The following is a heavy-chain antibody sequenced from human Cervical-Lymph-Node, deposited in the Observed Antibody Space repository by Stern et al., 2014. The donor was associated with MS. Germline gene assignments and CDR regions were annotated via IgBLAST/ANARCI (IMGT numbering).Heavy chain of an antibody. CDR2: VSYDGSKQ. J-gene: IGHJ4*02. Sequence: QMQLVQSGGGVVQPGRSLRLSCAASGFTFSGHDMHWVRQAPGRGLEWAAVVSYDGSKQEYAYSVKGRFTISRDNSKNALYLQMSRLRVEDTAVFYCAKDGRSYGKNFFDYWGQGTLVTVSS. V-gene: IGHV3-30*18. CDR3: AKDGRSYGKNFFDY. D-gene: IGHD1-26*01. CDR1: GFTFSGHD.